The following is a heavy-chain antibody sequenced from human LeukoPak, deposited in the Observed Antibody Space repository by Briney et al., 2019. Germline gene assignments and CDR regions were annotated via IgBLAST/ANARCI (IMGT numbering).Heavy chain of an antibody. CDR2: INPSGGST. Sequence: GASVKVSCKASGYTFTSYYMHWVRQAPGQGLEWMGIINPSGGSTSYAQKFQGRVTMTRDTSTSTVYMEPSSLRSEDTAVYYCARDQASETFDYWGQGTLVTVSS. CDR1: GYTFTSYY. V-gene: IGHV1-46*01. CDR3: ARDQASETFDY. J-gene: IGHJ4*02.